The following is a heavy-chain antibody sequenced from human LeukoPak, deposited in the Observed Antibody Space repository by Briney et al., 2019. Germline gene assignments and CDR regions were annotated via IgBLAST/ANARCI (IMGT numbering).Heavy chain of an antibody. CDR3: ARDRYCSGGSCYGDAFDL. CDR1: GLTFSNAW. Sequence: PGGSLRLSCAVSGLTFSNAWMSWVRQAPGKGLEWVSIMYSGGSTDYADSVKGRFIISRDHSKNTLYLQMNGLRAEDTAVYYCARDRYCSGGSCYGDAFDLWGQGTMVTVSS. CDR2: MYSGGST. V-gene: IGHV3-53*01. J-gene: IGHJ3*01. D-gene: IGHD2-15*01.